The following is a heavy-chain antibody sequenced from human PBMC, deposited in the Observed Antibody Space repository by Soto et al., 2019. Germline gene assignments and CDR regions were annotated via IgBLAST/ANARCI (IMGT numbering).Heavy chain of an antibody. D-gene: IGHD5-18*01. CDR3: AREGSYSAYNFAHGIQLWSFDF. CDR1: GGSINTFY. J-gene: IGHJ4*02. CDR2: IFSSGST. V-gene: IGHV4-4*07. Sequence: PSETLSLTCTVPGGSINTFYWSWVRQPAGKGLEWIGRIFSSGSTSFNPSLESRVAMSVDTSQNHFSLNLSSVTAADMAVYYCAREGSYSAYNFAHGIQLWSFDFWGQGALVTVSS.